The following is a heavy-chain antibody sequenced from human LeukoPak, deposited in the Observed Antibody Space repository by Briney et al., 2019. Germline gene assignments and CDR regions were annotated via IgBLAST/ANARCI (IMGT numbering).Heavy chain of an antibody. CDR2: IYYSGST. CDR3: ARQDRSSGTHFDY. J-gene: IGHJ4*02. CDR1: GGSISSSDYY. Sequence: KSSETLSLTCTVSGGSISSSDYYWGWIRQPPGKGLEWIGSIYYSGSTYYNPSLKSRVTISADTSKNQFSLKLSSVTAADTAVYYCARQDRSSGTHFDYWGQGTLVTVSS. V-gene: IGHV4-39*01. D-gene: IGHD3-10*01.